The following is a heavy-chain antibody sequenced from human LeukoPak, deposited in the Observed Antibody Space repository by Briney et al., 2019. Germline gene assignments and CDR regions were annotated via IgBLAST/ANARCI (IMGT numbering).Heavy chain of an antibody. CDR1: GGSISSYY. CDR3: AITTLWFGEKGGLDI. J-gene: IGHJ3*02. CDR2: IYTSGST. D-gene: IGHD3-10*01. V-gene: IGHV4-4*07. Sequence: SETLSLTCTVSGGSISSYYWSWIRQPAGKGLEWIGRIYTSGSTNYNPSLKSRVTMSVDTSKNQFSLKLSSVTAADTAVYYCAITTLWFGEKGGLDIWGQGTMVTVSS.